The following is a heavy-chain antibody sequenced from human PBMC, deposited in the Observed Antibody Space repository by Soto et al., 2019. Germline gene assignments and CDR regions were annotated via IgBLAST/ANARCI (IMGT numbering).Heavy chain of an antibody. CDR1: GGSFKSGSYS. V-gene: IGHV4-61*01. CDR2: VYHTGRT. J-gene: IGHJ4*02. Sequence: QVQLQESGPGLVKPSVTLSLTCTVSGGSFKSGSYSWSWIRQPPGKGLEWIGYVYHTGRTSYNPSLKSRVSISTDTSKNQVSLNLDSVTAAYTAVYFCARDVAYFDSWGQGTLVTVSS. CDR3: ARDVAYFDS.